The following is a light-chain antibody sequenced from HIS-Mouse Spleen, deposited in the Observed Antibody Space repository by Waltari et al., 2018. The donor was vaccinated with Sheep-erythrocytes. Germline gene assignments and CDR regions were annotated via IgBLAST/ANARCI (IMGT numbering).Light chain of an antibody. CDR3: QAWDSSTEV. V-gene: IGLV3-1*01. CDR1: KLGDKY. Sequence: SYELTQPPSVSVSPGQTASITCSGDKLGDKYACWYQQKPSPSPVLVIYQDRKRPSGIPGRFSGSNAGKTATLTFSVTQAIDADDYYCQAWDSSTEVFGGGTKLTVL. CDR2: QDR. J-gene: IGLJ2*01.